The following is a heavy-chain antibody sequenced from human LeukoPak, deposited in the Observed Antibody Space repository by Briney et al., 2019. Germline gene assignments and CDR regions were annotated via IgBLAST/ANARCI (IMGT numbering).Heavy chain of an antibody. CDR2: ISWNSGSI. D-gene: IGHD3-10*01. Sequence: GGSLRLSCAASGFTFDDYAMHWVRQAPGKGLEWVSGISWNSGSIGYADSVKGRFTISRDNAKNSLYLQMNSLRAEDTALYYCAKDLIPLWFGERGFDYWGQGTLVTVSS. V-gene: IGHV3-9*01. CDR3: AKDLIPLWFGERGFDY. CDR1: GFTFDDYA. J-gene: IGHJ4*02.